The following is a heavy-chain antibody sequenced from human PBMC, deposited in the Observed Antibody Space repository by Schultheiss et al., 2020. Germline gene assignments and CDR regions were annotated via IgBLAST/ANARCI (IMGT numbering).Heavy chain of an antibody. V-gene: IGHV3-23*01. CDR2: ISASGAYT. CDR3: AKDHRDIVVVVAATFHY. J-gene: IGHJ4*02. D-gene: IGHD2-15*01. Sequence: GVLKISCVASGFTFSTFAMSWVRQAPGKGLEWVSIISASGAYTYYADSAKGRFTISRDNSKNTLYLQMNSLRAEDTAVYYCAKDHRDIVVVVAATFHYWGQGTLVTVSS. CDR1: GFTFSTFA.